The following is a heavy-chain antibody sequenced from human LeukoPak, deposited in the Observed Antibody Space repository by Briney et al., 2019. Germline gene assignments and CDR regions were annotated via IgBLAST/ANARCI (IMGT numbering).Heavy chain of an antibody. D-gene: IGHD5-18*01. CDR1: GGTFSSYA. CDR2: IIPIPGIA. V-gene: IGHV1-69*04. J-gene: IGHJ4*02. Sequence: SVKVSCKASGGTFSSYAISWVQQPPGQGLEWMGRIIPIPGIANYAQKFQGRVTITADKSTSPAYMELSSLRSEDTAMYYCARRGIQLWSRFDYWGQGTLVTVSS. CDR3: ARRGIQLWSRFDY.